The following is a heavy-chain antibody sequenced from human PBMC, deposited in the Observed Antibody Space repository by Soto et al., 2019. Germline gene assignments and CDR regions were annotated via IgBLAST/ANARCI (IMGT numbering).Heavy chain of an antibody. V-gene: IGHV1-69*12. D-gene: IGHD3-3*01. CDR3: ARVRVRFLEWLGSEG. CDR2: IIPIFGTV. J-gene: IGHJ4*02. Sequence: QVQLVQSGAEVKKPGSSVKVSCKASGGTFSSYAFSWVRQAPGQGLEWMGGIIPIFGTVNYAQKFQGRVTITADESTSTAYMELSSLRSEDTAVYYCARVRVRFLEWLGSEGWGQGTLVTVSS. CDR1: GGTFSSYA.